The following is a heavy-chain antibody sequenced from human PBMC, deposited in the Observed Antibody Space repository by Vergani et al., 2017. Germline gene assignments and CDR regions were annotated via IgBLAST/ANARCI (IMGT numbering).Heavy chain of an antibody. CDR1: GFTVSSNY. CDR3: AKDIVATIHHFDY. Sequence: EVQLVESGGGLIQPGGSLRLSCAASGFTVSSNYMSWVRQAPGKGLEWVSAISGSGGSTYYADSVKGRFTISRDNSKNTLYLQMNSLRAEDTAVYYCAKDIVATIHHFDYWGQGTLVTVSS. D-gene: IGHD5-12*01. CDR2: ISGSGGST. J-gene: IGHJ4*02. V-gene: IGHV3-23*04.